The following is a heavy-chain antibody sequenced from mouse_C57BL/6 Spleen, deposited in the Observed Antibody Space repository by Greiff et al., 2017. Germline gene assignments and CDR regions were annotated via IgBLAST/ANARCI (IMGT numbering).Heavy chain of an antibody. J-gene: IGHJ4*01. V-gene: IGHV1-54*01. CDR1: GYAFTNYL. Sequence: VQLQQSGAELVRPGTSVKVSCKASGYAFTNYLIEWVKQRPGQGLEWIGVINPGSGGTNYNEKFKGKATLTADKSSSTAYMQLSSLTSEDSAVYFCAREENYAMDYWGQGTSVTVSS. CDR3: AREENYAMDY. CDR2: INPGSGGT.